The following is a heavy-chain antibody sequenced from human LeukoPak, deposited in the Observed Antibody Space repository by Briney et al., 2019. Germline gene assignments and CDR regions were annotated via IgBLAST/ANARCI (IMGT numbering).Heavy chain of an antibody. CDR2: IYYSGST. J-gene: IGHJ4*02. V-gene: IGHV4-59*01. Sequence: PSETLSLTCTVSGGSISSYYWSWIRQPPGKGPEWIGYIYYSGSTNYNPSLKSRVTISVDTSKNQFSLKLSSVTAADTAVYYCARGYSGYDYLDYWGQGTLVTVSS. CDR1: GGSISSYY. CDR3: ARGYSGYDYLDY. D-gene: IGHD5-12*01.